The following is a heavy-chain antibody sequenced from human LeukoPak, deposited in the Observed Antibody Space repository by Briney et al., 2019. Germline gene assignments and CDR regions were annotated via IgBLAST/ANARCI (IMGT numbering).Heavy chain of an antibody. D-gene: IGHD3-10*01. V-gene: IGHV4-34*01. Sequence: PSETLSLTCAVYGGSFSGYYWSWIRQPPGKGLEWIGEINHSGSTNYNPSLKSRVTISVDTSKNQFSLKLSSVTAADTAVYYCASGVLLLTYWGQGTLVTVSS. CDR2: INHSGST. CDR1: GGSFSGYY. CDR3: ASGVLLLTY. J-gene: IGHJ4*02.